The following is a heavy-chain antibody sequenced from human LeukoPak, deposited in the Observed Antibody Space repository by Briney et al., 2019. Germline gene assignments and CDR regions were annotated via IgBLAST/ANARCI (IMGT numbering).Heavy chain of an antibody. J-gene: IGHJ5*02. CDR1: GYTFTSYY. V-gene: IGHV1-46*01. CDR2: INPSGGST. CDR3: ARDREEQQLMNWFDP. Sequence: GASVKVSCKASGYTFTSYYMHWVRQAPGQGLEWMGIINPSGGSTSYAQKFQGRVTMTRDTSTSTVYMELSSLRSEDTAVYYCARDREEQQLMNWFDPWGLGTLVTVSS. D-gene: IGHD6-13*01.